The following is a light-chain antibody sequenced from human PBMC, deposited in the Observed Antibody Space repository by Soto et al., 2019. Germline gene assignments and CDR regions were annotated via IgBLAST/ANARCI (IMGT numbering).Light chain of an antibody. J-gene: IGKJ2*01. CDR2: GAS. CDR1: QSVSSD. V-gene: IGKV3-15*01. CDR3: QQYHNWLMYT. Sequence: EIVVTQSPFTVSVSPLERCTLSCRASQSVSSDLAWYQQKPGQAPRLLIYGASTRATGIPARFSGSGSGTEFTLTISSLQSEDFAVYYCQQYHNWLMYTFGQGTKVDIK.